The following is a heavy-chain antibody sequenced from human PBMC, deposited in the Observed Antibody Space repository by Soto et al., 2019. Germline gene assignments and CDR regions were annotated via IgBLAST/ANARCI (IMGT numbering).Heavy chain of an antibody. J-gene: IGHJ4*02. CDR1: GYTFTGYY. CDR2: INPNSGGT. D-gene: IGHD2-15*01. V-gene: IGHV1-2*02. Sequence: ASVKVSCKASGYTFTGYYMHWVRQAPGQGLEWMGWINPNSGGTNFAQKFQGRVTMTRDIPASTAYVELSGLRSEDTAVYYCARWGQNAAAGPKFDYWGQGTLVTVSS. CDR3: ARWGQNAAAGPKFDY.